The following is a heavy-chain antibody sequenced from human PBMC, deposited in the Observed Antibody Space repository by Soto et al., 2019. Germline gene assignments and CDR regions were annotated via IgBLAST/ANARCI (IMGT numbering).Heavy chain of an antibody. CDR1: GGSFSGYY. V-gene: IGHV4-34*01. CDR2: INHSGST. CDR3: ARSRPSFTIFGVVKGWFDP. J-gene: IGHJ5*02. Sequence: QVQLQQWGAGLLKPSETLSLTCAVYGGSFSGYYWSWIRQPPGKGLEWIGEINHSGSTNYNPSLKSRVTISVDTSKNQFSLKLSSVTAADTAVYYCARSRPSFTIFGVVKGWFDPWGQGTLVTVSS. D-gene: IGHD3-3*01.